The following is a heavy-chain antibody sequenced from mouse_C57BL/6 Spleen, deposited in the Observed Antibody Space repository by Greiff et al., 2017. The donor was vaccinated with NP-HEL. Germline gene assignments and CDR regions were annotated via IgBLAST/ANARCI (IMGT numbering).Heavy chain of an antibody. J-gene: IGHJ3*01. V-gene: IGHV1-80*01. Sequence: QVHVKQSGAELVKPGASVKISCKASGYAFSSYWMNWVKQRPGKGLEWIGQIYPGDGDTNYNGKFKGKATLTADKSSSTAYMQLSSLTSEDSAVYFCARPAQATGWFAYWGQGTLVTVSA. CDR3: ARPAQATGWFAY. D-gene: IGHD3-2*02. CDR2: IYPGDGDT. CDR1: GYAFSSYW.